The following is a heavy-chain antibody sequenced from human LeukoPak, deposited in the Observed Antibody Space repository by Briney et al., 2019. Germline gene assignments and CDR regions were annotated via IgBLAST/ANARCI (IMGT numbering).Heavy chain of an antibody. CDR3: AKDYSGYSSGWEGDYFDY. V-gene: IGHV3-11*06. J-gene: IGHJ4*02. CDR2: ISGSGHDI. D-gene: IGHD6-19*01. CDR1: GFTFSDSY. Sequence: GGSLRLSCAASGFTFSDSYMTWVRQAPGKGVEWVAYISGSGHDINYSDSVKGRFTISRDNSKNTLYLQMNSLRAEDTAVYYCAKDYSGYSSGWEGDYFDYWGQGTLVTVSS.